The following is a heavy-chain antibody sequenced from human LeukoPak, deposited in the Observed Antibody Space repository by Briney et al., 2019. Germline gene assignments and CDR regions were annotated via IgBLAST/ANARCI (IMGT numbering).Heavy chain of an antibody. J-gene: IGHJ3*02. CDR3: ARGVLREYFDWLLLLAFDI. CDR2: INPNSGGT. CDR1: GYTFTGYY. V-gene: IGHV1-2*02. D-gene: IGHD3-9*01. Sequence: ASVKVSRKASGYTFTGYYMHWVRQAPGQGLEWMGWINPNSGGTNHAQKFQGRVTMTRDTSISTAYMELSRLRSDDTAVYYCARGVLREYFDWLLLLAFDIWGQGTMVTVSS.